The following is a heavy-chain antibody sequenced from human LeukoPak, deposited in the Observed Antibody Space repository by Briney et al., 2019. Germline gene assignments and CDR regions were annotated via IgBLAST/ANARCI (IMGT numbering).Heavy chain of an antibody. J-gene: IGHJ4*02. CDR3: AQGDGYNPHFDY. D-gene: IGHD5-24*01. CDR2: ISYDGSNK. V-gene: IGHV3-30*04. Sequence: GGSLRLSCAASGFTFSSYAMHWVRQAPGKGLEGGAVISYDGSNKYYADSVKGRFTISRDNSKNTLYLQMNSLRAEDTAVYYCAQGDGYNPHFDYWGQGTLVTVSS. CDR1: GFTFSSYA.